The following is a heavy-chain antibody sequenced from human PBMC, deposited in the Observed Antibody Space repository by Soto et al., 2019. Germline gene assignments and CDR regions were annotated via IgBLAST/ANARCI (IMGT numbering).Heavy chain of an antibody. V-gene: IGHV2-26*01. Sequence: QVTLKESGPVLVKPTETLTLTCTVSGFSLSNARMGVSWIRQPPGKALEWLAHIFSNDEKSYSTSLKSRLTISKDTSKSQVVLTMPHMDPVDTATYYCARIREQWLVFSVPLFDPWGQGTLVTVSS. J-gene: IGHJ5*02. CDR3: ARIREQWLVFSVPLFDP. CDR2: IFSNDEK. D-gene: IGHD6-19*01. CDR1: GFSLSNARMG.